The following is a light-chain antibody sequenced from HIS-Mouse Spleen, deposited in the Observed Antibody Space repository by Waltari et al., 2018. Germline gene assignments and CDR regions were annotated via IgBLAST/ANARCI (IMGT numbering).Light chain of an antibody. CDR2: EDR. Sequence: SYELTQPPSVSVSPGQTARITCSGDALPKKYAYWYQRKSGQAPVLVIYEDRKRPSGIPEGFSGSSSGTMATLTISGAQVEDEADYYCYSTDSSGNHRVFGGGTKLTVL. J-gene: IGLJ2*01. CDR1: ALPKKY. V-gene: IGLV3-10*01. CDR3: YSTDSSGNHRV.